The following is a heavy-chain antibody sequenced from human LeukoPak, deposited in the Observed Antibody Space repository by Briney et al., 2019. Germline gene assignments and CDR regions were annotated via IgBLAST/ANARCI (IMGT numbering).Heavy chain of an antibody. Sequence: GGSLRLSCAASGFTFSSFWMNWVRQAPGKGLVWISRINGDGSSASYADSVKGRLTISRDNAKNTLYLQLNSLRAEDTAVYYCARSGDSSGYYSVGYWGQGTLVTVSS. CDR3: ARSGDSSGYYSVGY. V-gene: IGHV3-74*01. CDR2: INGDGSSA. J-gene: IGHJ4*02. CDR1: GFTFSSFW. D-gene: IGHD3-22*01.